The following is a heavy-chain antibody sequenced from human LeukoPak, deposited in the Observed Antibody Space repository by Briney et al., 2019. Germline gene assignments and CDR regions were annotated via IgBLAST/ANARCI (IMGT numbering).Heavy chain of an antibody. CDR1: GGSISSYY. CDR2: VYYSGST. Sequence: SSETLSLTCTVPGGSISSYYWSWIRQPPGKGLEWIGYVYYSGSTNYNPPLKSRVTISVDTSKNQFSLKLSSVTAADTAVYYCAREGGGGISGFDYWGQGTLVTVSS. CDR3: AREGGGGISGFDY. D-gene: IGHD3-16*01. J-gene: IGHJ4*02. V-gene: IGHV4-59*01.